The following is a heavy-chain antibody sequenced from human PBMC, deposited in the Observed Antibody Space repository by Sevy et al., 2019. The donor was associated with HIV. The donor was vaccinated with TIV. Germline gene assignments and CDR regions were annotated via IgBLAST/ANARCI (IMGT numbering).Heavy chain of an antibody. CDR1: GFTFSSYG. J-gene: IGHJ4*02. Sequence: GESLKISCAASGFTFSSYGMHWVRQAPGKGLEWVAFIRYDGSNKYYADSVKGRFTISRDNSKNTLYLQMNSLRAEDTAVYYCAKDQTRLRIAVAGTFDYWGQGTLVTVSS. V-gene: IGHV3-30*02. CDR3: AKDQTRLRIAVAGTFDY. CDR2: IRYDGSNK. D-gene: IGHD6-19*01.